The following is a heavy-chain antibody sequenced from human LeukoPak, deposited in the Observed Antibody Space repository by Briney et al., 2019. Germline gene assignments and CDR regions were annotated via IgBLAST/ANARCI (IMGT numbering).Heavy chain of an antibody. J-gene: IGHJ4*02. Sequence: GGSLRLPCAASGFTFSTYWMHWVRQAPGKGLVWVSRVYSDGITTNYADSVKGRFTISRDNAKNTLYLQMNSLRAEDTAVYYCARGSCTNGVCSVFDHWGQGALVTVSS. CDR3: ARGSCTNGVCSVFDH. CDR2: VYSDGITT. CDR1: GFTFSTYW. D-gene: IGHD2-8*01. V-gene: IGHV3-74*01.